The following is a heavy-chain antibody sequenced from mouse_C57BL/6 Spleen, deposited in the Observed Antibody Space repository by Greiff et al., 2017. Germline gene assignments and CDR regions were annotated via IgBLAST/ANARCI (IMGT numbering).Heavy chain of an antibody. D-gene: IGHD1-1*01. Sequence: VQLQQPGTELVKPGASVKLSCKASGYTFTSSWMHWVKQRPGQGLEWIGNINPSNGGTNYNEKFKSKATLTVDKSSSTAYMQLSSLTSEDSAVYYCARGGSSSFYWYFDVWGTGTTVTVSS. V-gene: IGHV1-53*01. CDR3: ARGGSSSFYWYFDV. CDR1: GYTFTSSW. J-gene: IGHJ1*03. CDR2: INPSNGGT.